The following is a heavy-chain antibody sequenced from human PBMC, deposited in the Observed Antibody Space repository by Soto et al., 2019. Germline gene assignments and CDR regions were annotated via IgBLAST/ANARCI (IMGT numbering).Heavy chain of an antibody. CDR1: GFSLSTSGVG. D-gene: IGHD3-16*01. J-gene: IGHJ4*02. Sequence: QITLKESGPTLVKPTQTLTLTCTFSGFSLSTSGVGVGWVRQPPGKALEWLALIYWDDDKRYSPSLKSRLTITKDTSKNQVVLTMTNMDPVDTATYYCAHIAYAWVLGGFDYWGQGTLVTVSS. CDR2: IYWDDDK. CDR3: AHIAYAWVLGGFDY. V-gene: IGHV2-5*02.